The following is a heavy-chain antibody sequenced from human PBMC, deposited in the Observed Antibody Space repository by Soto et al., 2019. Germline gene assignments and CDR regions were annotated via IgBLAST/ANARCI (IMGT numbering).Heavy chain of an antibody. J-gene: IGHJ4*02. CDR2: IYYSGST. CDR3: ARRRGYSSGQPFDY. D-gene: IGHD5-18*01. V-gene: IGHV4-39*01. CDR1: GGSISSSSYY. Sequence: QLQLQESGPGLVKPSETLSLTCTVSGGSISSSSYYWGWIRQPPGKGLEWIGSIYYSGSTYYNPSLKSRVTISVDTSKNQFSLKLSSVTAADTAVYYCARRRGYSSGQPFDYWGQGTLVTVSS.